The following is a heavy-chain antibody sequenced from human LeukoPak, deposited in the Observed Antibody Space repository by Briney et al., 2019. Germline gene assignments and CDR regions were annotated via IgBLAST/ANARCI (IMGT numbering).Heavy chain of an antibody. J-gene: IGHJ4*02. CDR3: ARGYCGSTSCAFDY. CDR1: GFTFSSYG. D-gene: IGHD2-2*01. CDR2: ISYDGSNK. Sequence: GGSLRLSCAASGFTFSSYGMHWVRQAPGKGLEWVAVISYDGSNKYYADSVKGRFTISRDSSKNTLYLQMNSLRAEDTAVYYCARGYCGSTSCAFDYWGQGTLVTVSS. V-gene: IGHV3-30*03.